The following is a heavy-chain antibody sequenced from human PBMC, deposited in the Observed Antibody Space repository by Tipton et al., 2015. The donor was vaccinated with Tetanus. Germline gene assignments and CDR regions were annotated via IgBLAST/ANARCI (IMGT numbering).Heavy chain of an antibody. V-gene: IGHV1-2*02. Sequence: QVQLVQSGAELKKPEASLKVSCKASGYTFTGYYMYWVRQAPGQGLEWVGWIDPNSGGTIYAQNFQGRVTMTRDTSISTVYMELSRLRSDDTAVYYCARDRGDYIYYGMDVWGPGTTVTVSS. CDR2: IDPNSGGT. CDR1: GYTFTGYY. D-gene: IGHD3-22*01. CDR3: ARDRGDYIYYGMDV. J-gene: IGHJ6*02.